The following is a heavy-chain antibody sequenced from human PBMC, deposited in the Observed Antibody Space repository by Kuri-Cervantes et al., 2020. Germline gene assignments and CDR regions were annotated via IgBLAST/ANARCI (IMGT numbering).Heavy chain of an antibody. J-gene: IGHJ6*02. Sequence: GGSLRLSCAASGFTFDDYAMHWVRQAPGKGLEWVSLITWDGGSTYYADSVKGRFTISRDNSKNSLYLQMNSLRTEDTALYFCAEDATDYYYGMDVWGQGTTVTVSS. CDR1: GFTFDDYA. CDR3: AEDATDYYYGMDV. V-gene: IGHV3-43D*03. CDR2: ITWDGGST.